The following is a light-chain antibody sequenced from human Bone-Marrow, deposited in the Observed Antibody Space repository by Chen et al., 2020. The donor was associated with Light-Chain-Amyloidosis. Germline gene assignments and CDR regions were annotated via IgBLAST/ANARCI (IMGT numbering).Light chain of an antibody. Sequence: DIVMTQSPDSLAVSLAERATINCKSTQSVLSTSNNTNYIAWYQQKPGQPPKLLVSWASMRESGVPDRLSGSGSGTDFTLTISSLQAEDVAVYYCQQYLSAPLTFGGGTKVEIK. CDR1: QSVLSTSNNTNY. CDR3: QQYLSAPLT. V-gene: IGKV4-1*01. J-gene: IGKJ4*01. CDR2: WAS.